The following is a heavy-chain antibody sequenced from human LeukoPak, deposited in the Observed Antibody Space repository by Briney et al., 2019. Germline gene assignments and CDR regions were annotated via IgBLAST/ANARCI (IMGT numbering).Heavy chain of an antibody. CDR1: GGSFSGYY. CDR3: ARGGRSSGWRGRGYYFDY. Sequence: SETLSLTCAVYGGSFSGYYWSWIRQPPGKGLEWIGEINHSGSTNYNPSLKSRVPLSVDTSKNQFSLKLSSVTAADTAVYYCARGGRSSGWRGRGYYFDYWGQGTLVTVSS. J-gene: IGHJ4*02. D-gene: IGHD6-19*01. V-gene: IGHV4-34*01. CDR2: INHSGST.